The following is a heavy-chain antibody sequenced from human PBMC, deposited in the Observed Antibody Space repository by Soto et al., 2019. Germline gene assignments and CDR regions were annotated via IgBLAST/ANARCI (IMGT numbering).Heavy chain of an antibody. CDR2: IDSDGGDT. D-gene: IGHD1-26*01. Sequence: DVQPVESGGGLVQPGGSLRLSCAASGFTFSNYWMHWVRQAPGKGLVWVSHIDSDGGDTTYADSVKGRFTISRDNAKNTLDLQMNSLRAEDTALYYCVRDYIGLGIDYWGLGTLVTVSS. J-gene: IGHJ4*02. CDR1: GFTFSNYW. V-gene: IGHV3-74*03. CDR3: VRDYIGLGIDY.